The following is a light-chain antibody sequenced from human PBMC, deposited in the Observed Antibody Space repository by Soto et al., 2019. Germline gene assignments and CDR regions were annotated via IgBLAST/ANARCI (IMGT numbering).Light chain of an antibody. CDR3: SSFAGGGNPVL. V-gene: IGLV2-8*01. Sequence: QSALTQPPSASGSLGQSVTISCTGTSSDVGGYNYVSWHQQHPGKAPKVMIYEVTKRPPGFPDRFSGSKSVNTASLTVSGLQAEDEDDYYCSSFAGGGNPVLLGGGTKLTVL. CDR2: EVT. J-gene: IGLJ2*01. CDR1: SSDVGGYNY.